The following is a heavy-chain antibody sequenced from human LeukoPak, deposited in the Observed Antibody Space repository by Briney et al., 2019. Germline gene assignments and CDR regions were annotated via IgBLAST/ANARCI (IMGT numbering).Heavy chain of an antibody. J-gene: IGHJ4*02. V-gene: IGHV3-23*01. CDR1: GFTFSSYA. D-gene: IGHD1-14*01. Sequence: GGSLRLSCAASGFTFSSYAMSWVRQAPGKGLEWVSGISGSGGRTYYADSVKGRFTISRDNYVNTLSLQMSSLRAEDTAVYFCAQDHGVTLPTTFDYWGQGTLVTVSS. CDR2: ISGSGGRT. CDR3: AQDHGVTLPTTFDY.